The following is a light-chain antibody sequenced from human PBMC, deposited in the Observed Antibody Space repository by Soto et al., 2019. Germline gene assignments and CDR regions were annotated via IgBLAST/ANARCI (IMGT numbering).Light chain of an antibody. Sequence: VLTQPPSVSGAPGQRVTISCTESSSNIGAGYDVHWYQQLPGTAPKLLIYGNSNRPSGVPDRFSGSKSGTSASLAITGLQAEDDADHYCQSYDSRLSGSRVFGTGTRSPS. CDR2: GNS. CDR3: QSYDSRLSGSRV. J-gene: IGLJ1*01. CDR1: SSNIGAGYD. V-gene: IGLV1-40*01.